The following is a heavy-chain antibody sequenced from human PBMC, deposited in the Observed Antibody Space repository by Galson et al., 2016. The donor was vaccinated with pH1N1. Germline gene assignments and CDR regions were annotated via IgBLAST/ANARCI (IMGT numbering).Heavy chain of an antibody. CDR2: TNIDGSRT. CDR3: TREPSYPYYLDS. V-gene: IGHV3-74*01. CDR1: GFTFSNYW. J-gene: IGHJ4*02. Sequence: SLRLSCAASGFTFSNYWMNWVRQVPGKGLMWVSRTNIDGSRTIYADSVKGRFIISRDNAKNTLYLQIHSLTAGDTAVYYCTREPSYPYYLDSWGQGTLVAVSS.